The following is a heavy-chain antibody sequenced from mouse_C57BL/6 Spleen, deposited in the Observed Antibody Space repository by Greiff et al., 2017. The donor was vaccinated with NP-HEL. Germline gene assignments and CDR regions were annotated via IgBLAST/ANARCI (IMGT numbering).Heavy chain of an antibody. CDR3: ARYGYGNYPYYFDY. CDR1: GYTFTSYW. Sequence: QVQLQQPGAELVMPGASVKLSCKASGYTFTSYWMHWVKQRPGQGLEWIGEIDPSDSYTNYNQKFKGKSTLTVDKSSSTAYMQLSSLTSEDSAVYYCARYGYGNYPYYFDYWGQGTTLTVSS. CDR2: IDPSDSYT. D-gene: IGHD2-1*01. J-gene: IGHJ2*01. V-gene: IGHV1-69*01.